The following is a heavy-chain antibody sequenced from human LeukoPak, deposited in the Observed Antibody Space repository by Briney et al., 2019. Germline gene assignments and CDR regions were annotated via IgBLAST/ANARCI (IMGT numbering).Heavy chain of an antibody. D-gene: IGHD3-10*01. CDR2: ISYDGSNK. CDR1: GFTFSSYA. V-gene: IGHV3-30*04. CDR3: ARSRITMVRGVISD. J-gene: IGHJ4*02. Sequence: GRSLRLSCAASGFTFSSYAMHWVRQAPGKGLEWVAVISYDGSNKYYADSVKGRFTISRDNSENTLYLQMNSLRAEDTAVYYCARSRITMVRGVISDWGQGTLVTVSS.